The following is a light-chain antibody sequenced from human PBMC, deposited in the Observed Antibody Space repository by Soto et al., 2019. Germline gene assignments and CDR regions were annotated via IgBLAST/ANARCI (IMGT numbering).Light chain of an antibody. J-gene: IGLJ1*01. CDR3: CSFTSTRTYV. CDR2: EVA. Sequence: QSALTQPASVSGSPGQSITISCTGTSSDVGGYNYVSWFQQHPGKAPKLMIYEVANRPSGVSDRFSGSKSGNTASLLISGLQAEDEADYYCCSFTSTRTYVFGTGTKLTVL. V-gene: IGLV2-14*01. CDR1: SSDVGGYNY.